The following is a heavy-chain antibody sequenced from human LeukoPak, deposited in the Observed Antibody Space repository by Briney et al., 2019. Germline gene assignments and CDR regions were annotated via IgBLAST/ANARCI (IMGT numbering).Heavy chain of an antibody. CDR1: GFTLSSYW. CDR3: ARDTGWLIDY. Sequence: QPGGSLRLSCAASGFTLSSYWMSWVRQAPGKGLEWVANIKQDGSEKYYVDSVKGRFTISRDNAKNSLYLQMNSLRAEDTAVYYCARDTGWLIDYWGQGTLVTVSS. V-gene: IGHV3-7*01. D-gene: IGHD5-24*01. J-gene: IGHJ4*02. CDR2: IKQDGSEK.